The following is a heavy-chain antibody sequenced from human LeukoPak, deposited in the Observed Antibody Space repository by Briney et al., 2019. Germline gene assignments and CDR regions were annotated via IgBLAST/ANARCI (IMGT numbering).Heavy chain of an antibody. CDR3: ARRYCSGGSCYSHGNFDY. V-gene: IGHV4-39*07. CDR2: IYYSRST. D-gene: IGHD2-15*01. Sequence: PSETLSLTCTVSGGSISSSSYYWGWIRQPPGKGLEWIGSIYYSRSTYYNPSLKSRVTISVDTSKNQFSLKLSSVTAADTAVYYCARRYCSGGSCYSHGNFDYWGQGTLVTVSS. J-gene: IGHJ4*02. CDR1: GGSISSSSYY.